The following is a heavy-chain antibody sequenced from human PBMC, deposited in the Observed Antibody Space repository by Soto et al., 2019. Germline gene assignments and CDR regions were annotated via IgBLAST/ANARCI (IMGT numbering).Heavy chain of an antibody. CDR2: ISGSSSYI. CDR1: GFSFSDYS. CDR3: ARDGAYCSVTGCRDYYHYMDV. Sequence: EVQLVDSGGGLVKPGGSLRLSCAASGFSFSDYSMNWVRQAPGKRLEWVSSISGSSSYIYYADSLKGRVTVSRDNAEKSLYLQMHSLRAEDTAVYYCARDGAYCSVTGCRDYYHYMDVWGKGTTVTVPS. V-gene: IGHV3-21*01. J-gene: IGHJ6*03. D-gene: IGHD2-15*01.